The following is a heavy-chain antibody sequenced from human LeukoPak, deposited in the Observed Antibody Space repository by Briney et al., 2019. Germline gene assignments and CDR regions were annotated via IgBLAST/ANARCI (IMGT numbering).Heavy chain of an antibody. V-gene: IGHV1-69*04. J-gene: IGHJ4*02. CDR3: ARQGYSYGRLDY. Sequence: SVEVSCKASGGTFSSYAINWVRQAPGQGLEWMGRIIPILGIANYAQKFQGRVTITADKSTSTAYMELSSLRSEDTAVYYCARQGYSYGRLDYWGQGTLVTVSS. CDR2: IIPILGIA. CDR1: GGTFSSYA. D-gene: IGHD5-18*01.